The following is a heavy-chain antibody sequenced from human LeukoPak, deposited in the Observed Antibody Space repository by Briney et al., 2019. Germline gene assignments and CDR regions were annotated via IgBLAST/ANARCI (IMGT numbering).Heavy chain of an antibody. J-gene: IGHJ3*02. V-gene: IGHV4-34*01. Sequence: TSETLSLTCAVYGGSFSGYYWSWIRQPPGKGLEWIGEINHSGSTNYNPSLKSRVTISLDTSRNQFSLKLNSVTAADTAVYYCAKSNGYGLIDIWGQGTMVTVSS. CDR3: AKSNGYGLIDI. CDR1: GGSFSGYY. CDR2: INHSGST. D-gene: IGHD3-22*01.